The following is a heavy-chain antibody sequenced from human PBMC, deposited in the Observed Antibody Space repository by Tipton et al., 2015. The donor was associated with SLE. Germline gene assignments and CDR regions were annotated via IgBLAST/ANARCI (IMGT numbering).Heavy chain of an antibody. Sequence: GSLRLSCAASGFTVSSNYMSWVRQAPGKGLEWVSVIYSGGSTYYADSVKGRFTISRDNSKNTLYLQMNGLRAEDTAVYYCARGGGGLIAAAANNWFDPWGQGTLVTVSS. CDR2: IYSGGST. CDR3: ARGGGGLIAAAANNWFDP. CDR1: GFTVSSNY. J-gene: IGHJ5*02. V-gene: IGHV3-53*05. D-gene: IGHD6-13*01.